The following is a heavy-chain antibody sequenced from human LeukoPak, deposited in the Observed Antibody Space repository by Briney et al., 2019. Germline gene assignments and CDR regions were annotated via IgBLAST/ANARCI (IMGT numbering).Heavy chain of an antibody. CDR2: ISYDGSNK. V-gene: IGHV3-30-3*01. CDR1: GFTFSSYA. Sequence: GGSLRLSCAASGFTFSSYAMYWVRQAPGKGLEWVAVISYDGSNKYYADSVKGRFTISRDNSKNTLYLQMNSLRAEDTAVYYCARGWGYCSSTSCYYFDYWGQGTLVTVSS. J-gene: IGHJ4*02. D-gene: IGHD2-2*01. CDR3: ARGWGYCSSTSCYYFDY.